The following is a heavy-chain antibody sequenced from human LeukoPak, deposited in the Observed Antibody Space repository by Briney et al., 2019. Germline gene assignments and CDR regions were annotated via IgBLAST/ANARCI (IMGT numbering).Heavy chain of an antibody. CDR3: ARAVSYNWNDVNYFDY. CDR2: IYYSGST. CDR1: GGSISSYY. D-gene: IGHD1-20*01. Sequence: SETLSLTCTVSGGSISSYYWSWIRQPPGKGLEWIGYIYYSGSTNYNPSLKSRVTISVDTSKNQFSLKLSSVTAAEPAVYYCARAVSYNWNDVNYFDYWGQGTLVTVSS. V-gene: IGHV4-59*01. J-gene: IGHJ4*02.